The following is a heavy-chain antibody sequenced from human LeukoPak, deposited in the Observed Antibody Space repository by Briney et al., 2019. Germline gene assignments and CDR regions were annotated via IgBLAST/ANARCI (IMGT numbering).Heavy chain of an antibody. Sequence: SQTLSLTCTVSGGSISSGGYYWSWIRQHPGKGLEWIGYIYYSGSTNYNPSLKSRVTISVDTSKNQFSLKLSSVTAADTAVYYCARGRRGYYSPFDYWGQGTLVTVSS. CDR3: ARGRRGYYSPFDY. V-gene: IGHV4-31*03. D-gene: IGHD3-22*01. CDR1: GGSISSGGYY. J-gene: IGHJ4*02. CDR2: IYYSGST.